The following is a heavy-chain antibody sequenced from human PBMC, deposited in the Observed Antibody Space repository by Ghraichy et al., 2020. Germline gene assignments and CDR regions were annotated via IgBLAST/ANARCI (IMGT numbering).Heavy chain of an antibody. J-gene: IGHJ4*02. CDR3: ARIPRDFWSGYYPDY. CDR1: GGSTSSSSYY. Sequence: SQTLSLTCTVSGGSTSSSSYYWGWIRQPPGKGLEWIGSIYYSGSTYYNPSLKSRVTISVDTSKNQFSLKLSSVTAADTAVYYCARIPRDFWSGYYPDYWGQGTLVTVSS. CDR2: IYYSGST. V-gene: IGHV4-39*07. D-gene: IGHD3-3*01.